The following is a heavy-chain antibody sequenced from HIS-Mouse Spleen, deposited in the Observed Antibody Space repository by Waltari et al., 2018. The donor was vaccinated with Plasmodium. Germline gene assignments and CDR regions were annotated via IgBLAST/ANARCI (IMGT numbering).Heavy chain of an antibody. J-gene: IGHJ6*02. CDR1: GYSFSSGYY. Sequence: QVQLHESGPGLVKPSETLSLTCTVSGYSFSSGYYWGWIRHPPGTGLEWIGSIYHSGSTYYNPSLKRRVTISVDTSKNQFSLKLSSVTAADTAVYYCARVDYGSGDYYYYYGMDVWGQGTTVTVSS. CDR3: ARVDYGSGDYYYYYGMDV. D-gene: IGHD3-10*01. CDR2: IYHSGST. V-gene: IGHV4-38-2*02.